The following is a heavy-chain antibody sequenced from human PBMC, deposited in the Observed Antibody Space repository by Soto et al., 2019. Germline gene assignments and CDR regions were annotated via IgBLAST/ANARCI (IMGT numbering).Heavy chain of an antibody. Sequence: QVQLVQSGAEVKKPGASVKVSCKASGYTFTSYAMHWVRQAPGQRLKWMGWINAGNGNTKYSQKFQGRVTITRDTSASTAYMELSSLRSEDTAVYYCARDLALRRDGYNYFDYWGQGTLVTVSS. J-gene: IGHJ4*02. V-gene: IGHV1-3*01. CDR3: ARDLALRRDGYNYFDY. CDR1: GYTFTSYA. D-gene: IGHD5-12*01. CDR2: INAGNGNT.